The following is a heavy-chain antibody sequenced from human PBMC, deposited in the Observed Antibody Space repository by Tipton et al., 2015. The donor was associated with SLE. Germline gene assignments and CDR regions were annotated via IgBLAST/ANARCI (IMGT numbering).Heavy chain of an antibody. D-gene: IGHD6-13*01. V-gene: IGHV4-34*01. CDR3: ARAQRLVRWFDP. CDR1: GGSISSYY. CDR2: INHSGST. Sequence: TLSLTCTVSGGSISSYYWSWIRQSPGKGLEWIGEINHSGSTNYNPSLKSRVTISVDTSKKQFSLKVSSVTAADTAVYYCARAQRLVRWFDPWGQGTLVTVSS. J-gene: IGHJ5*02.